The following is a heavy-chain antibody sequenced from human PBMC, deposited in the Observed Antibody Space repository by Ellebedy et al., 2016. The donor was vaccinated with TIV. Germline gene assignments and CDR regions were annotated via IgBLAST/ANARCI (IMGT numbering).Heavy chain of an antibody. J-gene: IGHJ5*02. D-gene: IGHD6-13*01. CDR1: GFTFSSYW. V-gene: IGHV3-74*01. CDR2: IDTDGSST. Sequence: GESLKISXAASGFTFSSYWMHWVRQDPGKGLVWVSRIDTDGSSTDYADSVKGRFTISRDNAKNTLYLQMNSLRAEDTAVYYCSRAPQSPQHSRYWYGWFDPWGQGTLVTVSS. CDR3: SRAPQSPQHSRYWYGWFDP.